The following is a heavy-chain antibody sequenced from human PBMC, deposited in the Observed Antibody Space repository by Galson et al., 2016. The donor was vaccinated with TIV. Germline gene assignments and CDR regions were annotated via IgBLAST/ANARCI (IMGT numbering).Heavy chain of an antibody. Sequence: SVKVSCKASRGTFRNYAISWVRQAPGQRLEWMGGIIPSFGTANYAQEFQGRVTITTDESTNTAYMAMSSLRSDDTSVYYCAMGRHYELRAEYPAFYYCYMDVWGKGTTVTVSS. D-gene: IGHD2/OR15-2a*01. CDR2: IIPSFGTA. CDR1: RGTFRNYA. V-gene: IGHV1-69*05. CDR3: AMGRHYELRAEYPAFYYCYMDV. J-gene: IGHJ6*03.